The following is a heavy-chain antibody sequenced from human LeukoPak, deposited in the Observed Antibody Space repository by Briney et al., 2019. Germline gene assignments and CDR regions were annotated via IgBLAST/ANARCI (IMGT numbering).Heavy chain of an antibody. J-gene: IGHJ6*02. CDR1: GFTFSSYG. D-gene: IGHD2-8*01. Sequence: SGGSLRLSCAASGFTFSSYGMPWVRQAPGKGLEWVAVIWYDGSNKYYADSVKGRFTIFRDNSKNTLYLQMNSLRAEDTAVYYCVRDFGGMVRYGMDVWGQGTTVTVSS. CDR2: IWYDGSNK. CDR3: VRDFGGMVRYGMDV. V-gene: IGHV3-33*01.